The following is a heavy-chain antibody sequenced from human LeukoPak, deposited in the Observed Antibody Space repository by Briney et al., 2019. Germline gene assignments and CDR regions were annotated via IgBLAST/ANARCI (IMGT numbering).Heavy chain of an antibody. V-gene: IGHV3-30*02. CDR1: GFTFSSYG. Sequence: PGGSLRLSCAASGFTFSSYGMHWVRQAPGKGLEWVAFIPYDKNNKYYTDSVKGRFTISRDNAKNSLYLQMNSLRAEDTAVYYCAELGITMIGGVWGKGTTVTISS. D-gene: IGHD3-10*02. CDR3: AELGITMIGGV. CDR2: IPYDKNNK. J-gene: IGHJ6*04.